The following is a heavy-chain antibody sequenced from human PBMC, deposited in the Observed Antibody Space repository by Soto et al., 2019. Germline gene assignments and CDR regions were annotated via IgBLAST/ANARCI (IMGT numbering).Heavy chain of an antibody. V-gene: IGHV1-46*01. CDR2: INPSGGST. Sequence: ASVKVSCKASGYTFTSYYMHWVRQAPGQGLEWMGIINPSGGSTSYAQKFQGRVTMTRDTSTSTVYMELSSLRSEDTAVYYCARDRGRRYYDSSGYYPYYFDYWGQGTLVTV. CDR1: GYTFTSYY. J-gene: IGHJ4*02. D-gene: IGHD3-22*01. CDR3: ARDRGRRYYDSSGYYPYYFDY.